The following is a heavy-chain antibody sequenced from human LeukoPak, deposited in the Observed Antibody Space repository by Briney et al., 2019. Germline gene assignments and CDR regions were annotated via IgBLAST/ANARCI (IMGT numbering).Heavy chain of an antibody. D-gene: IGHD6-19*01. CDR3: AKRGSSGWYSD. V-gene: IGHV3-23*01. CDR1: GRTFSSYA. Sequence: GGSLRLSCADSGRTFSSYAMSWVRQAPGKGLEWVSAISGSGGSIYYADSVKGRFTISRDNSKNTLYLQMNSLRAEDTAVYYCAKRGSSGWYSDWGQGTLVTVSS. CDR2: ISGSGGSI. J-gene: IGHJ4*02.